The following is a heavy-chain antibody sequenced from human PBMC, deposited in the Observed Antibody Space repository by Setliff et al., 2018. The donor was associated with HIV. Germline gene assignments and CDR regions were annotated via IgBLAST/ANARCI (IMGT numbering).Heavy chain of an antibody. CDR2: INYRGNT. V-gene: IGHV4-59*11. CDR1: YGSINNHY. D-gene: IGHD2-8*01. Sequence: KSSETLSLTCSLFYGSINNHYWTWIRQPPGKGLEWIGYINYRGNTYYNPSVKSRVTISMDTSKNQFSLRLDSVTAADTAVYYCARGLMVNDADPFDYWGQGALVTVSS. CDR3: ARGLMVNDADPFDY. J-gene: IGHJ4*02.